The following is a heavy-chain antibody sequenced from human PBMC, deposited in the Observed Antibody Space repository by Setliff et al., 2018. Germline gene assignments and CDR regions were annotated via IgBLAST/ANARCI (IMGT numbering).Heavy chain of an antibody. Sequence: SETLSLTCTVSGGSISSYYWSWIRQPPGKGLEWIGEINHSGSTNYNPSLKSRVTISVDTSKNQFSLKLSSVTAADTAVYYCARVRVVYYYYGMDVWGQGTTVTVSS. CDR2: INHSGST. V-gene: IGHV4-34*01. CDR3: ARVRVVYYYYGMDV. CDR1: GGSISSYY. D-gene: IGHD3-3*01. J-gene: IGHJ6*02.